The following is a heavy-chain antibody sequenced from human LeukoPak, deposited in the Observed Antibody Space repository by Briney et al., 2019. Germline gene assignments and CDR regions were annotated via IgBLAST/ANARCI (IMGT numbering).Heavy chain of an antibody. Sequence: SVKVSCKASGGTFSSYAISWVRQAPGQGLEWMGGIIPIFGTANYAQKFQGRVTITADESTSTTYMELSSLRSEDTAVYYCARGIGIVGATYYFDYWGQGTLVTVSS. D-gene: IGHD1-26*01. CDR3: ARGIGIVGATYYFDY. CDR1: GGTFSSYA. V-gene: IGHV1-69*13. J-gene: IGHJ4*02. CDR2: IIPIFGTA.